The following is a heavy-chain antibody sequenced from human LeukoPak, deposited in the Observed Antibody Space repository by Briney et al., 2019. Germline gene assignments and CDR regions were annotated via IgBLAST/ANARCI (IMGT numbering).Heavy chain of an antibody. CDR3: TRAKRIMMIRGVITRYFDY. Sequence: PSETLSLTCGVYGGSFSTYYWSWIRQPPGKGLEWIGEINHSGSTNYNPSLKSRVTISVDTSKNQFSLKLSSVTAADTAVYYCTRAKRIMMIRGVITRYFDYWGQGTLVTVSS. D-gene: IGHD3-10*01. V-gene: IGHV4-34*01. CDR1: GGSFSTYY. J-gene: IGHJ4*02. CDR2: INHSGST.